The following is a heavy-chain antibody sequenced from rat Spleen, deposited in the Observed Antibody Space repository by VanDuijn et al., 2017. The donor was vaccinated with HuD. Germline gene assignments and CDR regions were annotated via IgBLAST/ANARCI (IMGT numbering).Heavy chain of an antibody. CDR3: ARDYSNYFPYWYFDF. V-gene: IGHV5S13*01. J-gene: IGHJ1*01. CDR1: GFTFSDYN. CDR2: ISTGGGNT. Sequence: EVQLVESGGGLVQPGRSLKLSCAASGFTFSDYNMAWVRQAPKKGLEWVATISTGGGNTYYRDSVKGRFTISRDNAKNTQYLQMDSLRSEDTATYYCARDYSNYFPYWYFDFWGPGTMVTVSS. D-gene: IGHD1-2*01.